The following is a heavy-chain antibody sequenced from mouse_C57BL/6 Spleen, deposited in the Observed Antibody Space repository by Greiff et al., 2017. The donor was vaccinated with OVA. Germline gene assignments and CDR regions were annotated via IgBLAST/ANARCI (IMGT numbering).Heavy chain of an antibody. V-gene: IGHV5-9*01. CDR1: GFTFSSYT. Sequence: EVKLMESGGGLVKPGGSLKLSCAASGFTFSSYTMSWVRQTPEQRLAWVATISGGGGNTYYPDSVKGRFTISRDNAKNTLYLQMSSLRSEDTALYYCAVNWGDFPLFDYWGQGTTLTVSS. CDR3: AVNWGDFPLFDY. CDR2: ISGGGGNT. J-gene: IGHJ2*01. D-gene: IGHD4-1*01.